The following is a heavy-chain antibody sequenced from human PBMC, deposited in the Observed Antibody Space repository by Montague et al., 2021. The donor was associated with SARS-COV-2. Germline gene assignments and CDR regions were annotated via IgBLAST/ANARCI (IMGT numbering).Heavy chain of an antibody. CDR3: ARVEGVIGGITHFDY. D-gene: IGHD2-21*01. CDR2: TYYSGRT. Sequence: SETLSLTCTVSGASMRSYYWTWVRQSPGKGLEWIGYTYYSGRTSYAPSLKSRLEMTVDISANQVSPTLMSVTAADPAVYYCARVEGVIGGITHFDYWGQGFLVSVSS. CDR1: GASMRSYY. J-gene: IGHJ4*02. V-gene: IGHV4-59*12.